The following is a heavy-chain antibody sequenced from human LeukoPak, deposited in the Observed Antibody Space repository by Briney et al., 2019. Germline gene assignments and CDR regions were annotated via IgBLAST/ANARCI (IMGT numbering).Heavy chain of an antibody. V-gene: IGHV1-69*05. J-gene: IGHJ3*02. CDR3: AEGDDYVQAFDI. D-gene: IGHD4-17*01. CDR1: GGTFSSYA. CDR2: IIPIFGTT. Sequence: ASVKVSCKASGGTFSSYAISWVRQAPGQGLEWMGGIIPIFGTTNYAQKFQGRVTITTDESSSTAYMELSSLRAEDTAVYYCAEGDDYVQAFDIWGQGTMVTVSS.